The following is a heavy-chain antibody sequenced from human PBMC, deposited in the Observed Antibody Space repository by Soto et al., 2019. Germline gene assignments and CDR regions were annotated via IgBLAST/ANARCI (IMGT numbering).Heavy chain of an antibody. CDR2: MNPNSGNT. Sequence: ASVKVSCKASGYTFTSYDINWVRQATGQGLEWMGWMNPNSGNTGYAQKFQGRVTMTRNTSISTAYMELSSLRSEDTAVYYCARVHRPRELERHVAFDIWGQGTMVTV. CDR1: GYTFTSYD. D-gene: IGHD1-1*01. CDR3: ARVHRPRELERHVAFDI. V-gene: IGHV1-8*01. J-gene: IGHJ3*02.